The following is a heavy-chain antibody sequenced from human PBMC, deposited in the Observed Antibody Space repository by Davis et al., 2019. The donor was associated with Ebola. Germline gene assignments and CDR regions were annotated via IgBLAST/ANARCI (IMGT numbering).Heavy chain of an antibody. CDR2: INHSGST. CDR1: GGSFSGYY. J-gene: IGHJ5*02. V-gene: IGHV4-34*01. CDR3: AVVVIMFDP. Sequence: SETLSLTCAVYGGSFSGYYWSWIRQPPGKGLEWIGEINHSGSTNYNPSLKSRVTISVDTSKNQFSLKLSSVTAADTAVYYCAVVVIMFDPWGQGTLVTVSS. D-gene: IGHD3-22*01.